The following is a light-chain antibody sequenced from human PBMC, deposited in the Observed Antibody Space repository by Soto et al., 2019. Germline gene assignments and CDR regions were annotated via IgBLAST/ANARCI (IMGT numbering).Light chain of an antibody. J-gene: IGLJ1*01. V-gene: IGLV1-44*01. CDR3: AAWDDSLTYV. CDR1: SSNIGSNT. Sequence: KRVTISCSGSSSNIGSNTVNWYQQLPGTAPKLLIYSNNQRPSGVPDRFSGSKSGTSASLAISGLQSEDEADYYCAAWDDSLTYVFGTGTKVTVL. CDR2: SNN.